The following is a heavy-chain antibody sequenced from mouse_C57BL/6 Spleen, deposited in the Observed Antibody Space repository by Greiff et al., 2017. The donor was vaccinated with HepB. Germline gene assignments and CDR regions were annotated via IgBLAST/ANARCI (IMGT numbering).Heavy chain of an antibody. CDR1: GYTFTSYW. V-gene: IGHV1-52*01. CDR3: ARPNWDAMDY. Sequence: VQLQQPGAELVRPGSSVKLSCKASGYTFTSYWMHWVKQRPIQGLEWIGNIDPSDSETHYNQKFKDKATLTVDKSSITAYMQLSSLTSEDSAVYYCARPNWDAMDYWGQGTSVTVSS. J-gene: IGHJ4*01. CDR2: IDPSDSET. D-gene: IGHD4-1*01.